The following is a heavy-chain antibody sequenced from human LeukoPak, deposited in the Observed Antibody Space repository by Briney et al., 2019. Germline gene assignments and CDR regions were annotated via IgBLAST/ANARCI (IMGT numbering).Heavy chain of an antibody. J-gene: IGHJ5*02. CDR1: GGSISSSNW. CDR3: ARGRGEGRGIAMVRGVRAPSYNWFDP. Sequence: PSGTLSLTCAVSGGSISSSNWWSWVRQPPGKGLEWIGEIYHSGSTNYSPSLKSRVTISVDTSKNQFSLKLSSVTAADTAVYYCARGRGEGRGIAMVRGVRAPSYNWFDPWGQGTQVTVSS. V-gene: IGHV4-4*02. CDR2: IYHSGST. D-gene: IGHD3-10*01.